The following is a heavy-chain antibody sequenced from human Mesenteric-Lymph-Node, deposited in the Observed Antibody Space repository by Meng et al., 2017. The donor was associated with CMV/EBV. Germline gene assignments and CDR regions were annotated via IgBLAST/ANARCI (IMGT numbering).Heavy chain of an antibody. V-gene: IGHV1-69*05. CDR3: ARGHVDTAMVTLGYFDY. CDR1: GGTFSSYA. CDR2: IIPVFGAP. D-gene: IGHD5-18*01. J-gene: IGHJ4*02. Sequence: SVKVSCKASGGTFSSYAISWVRQAPGQGLEWMGGIIPVFGAPNYAQEFQGRVTITTDESTSTAHMELRRLRSEDTAVYYCARGHVDTAMVTLGYFDYWGQGTLVTVSS.